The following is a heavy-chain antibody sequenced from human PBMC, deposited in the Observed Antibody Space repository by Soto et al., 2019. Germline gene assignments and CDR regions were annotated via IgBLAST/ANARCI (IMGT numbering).Heavy chain of an antibody. CDR2: IYLGDSDT. Sequence: GESLEISCKGSGYSFTNYWIGWVRQMPGKGLEWMGTIYLGDSDTRYSPSFQGRVTSSADKSISAAYLQWGSLKASDTAMYYSARANVWNAVFFAINSRDPLGQGTLVTVSS. D-gene: IGHD1-1*01. J-gene: IGHJ5*02. CDR1: GYSFTNYW. CDR3: ARANVWNAVFFAINSRDP. V-gene: IGHV5-51*01.